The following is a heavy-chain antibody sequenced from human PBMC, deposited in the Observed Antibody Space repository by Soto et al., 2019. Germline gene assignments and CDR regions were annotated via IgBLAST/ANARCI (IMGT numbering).Heavy chain of an antibody. D-gene: IGHD3-10*01. Sequence: PSETLSLTCAVYGGSFRGYYWSWIRQAPGKGLEWIGEINHSGNTNYNPSLKRRVSISVDTFKNQFSLKLNSVTAADTAVYYCARGPGISGWFDPWGQGTLVTVSS. CDR1: GGSFRGYY. CDR2: INHSGNT. V-gene: IGHV4-34*01. J-gene: IGHJ5*02. CDR3: ARGPGISGWFDP.